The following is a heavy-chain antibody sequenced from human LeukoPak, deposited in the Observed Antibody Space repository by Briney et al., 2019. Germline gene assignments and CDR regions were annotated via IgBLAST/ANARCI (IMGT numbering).Heavy chain of an antibody. D-gene: IGHD3-22*01. CDR3: ARGSDHGALIVLGSGYYLDY. V-gene: IGHV4-34*01. Sequence: SETLSLTCAVYGGSFSGYYWGWIRQPPGKGLEWIGSIYYSGSTYYNPSLKSRVTISVDASKNQFSLKLSSVTAADTAVYYCARGSDHGALIVLGSGYYLDYWGQGTLVTVSS. CDR2: IYYSGST. CDR1: GGSFSGYY. J-gene: IGHJ4*02.